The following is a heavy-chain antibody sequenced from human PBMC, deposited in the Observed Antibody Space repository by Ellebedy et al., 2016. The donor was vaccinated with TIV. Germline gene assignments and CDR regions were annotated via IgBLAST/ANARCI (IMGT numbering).Heavy chain of an antibody. J-gene: IGHJ4*02. CDR1: GFTFSSYA. V-gene: IGHV3-23*01. Sequence: GESLKISCAASGFTFSSYAMSWVCQAPGKGLEWVSTITGGGDNTYYADSVKGRFTISRDNSKNTLYLQMNSLRATDTAVYYCAKDLYGDYVVDYWGQGTLVTVSS. CDR2: ITGGGDNT. CDR3: AKDLYGDYVVDY. D-gene: IGHD4-17*01.